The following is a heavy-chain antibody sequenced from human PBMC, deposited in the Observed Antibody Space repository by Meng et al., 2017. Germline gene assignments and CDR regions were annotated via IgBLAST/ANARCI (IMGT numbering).Heavy chain of an antibody. J-gene: IGHJ3*02. Sequence: SETLSLTCTVSGGSISSSSYYWGRIRQPPGKGLEWIGSIYYSGSTYYHPSLKSRVTISVDTSKNQFSLKLSSVTAADTAVYYCARDLIGYGDYARRLVAFDIWGQGTMVTV. CDR2: IYYSGST. CDR3: ARDLIGYGDYARRLVAFDI. CDR1: GGSISSSSYY. D-gene: IGHD4-17*01. V-gene: IGHV4-39*07.